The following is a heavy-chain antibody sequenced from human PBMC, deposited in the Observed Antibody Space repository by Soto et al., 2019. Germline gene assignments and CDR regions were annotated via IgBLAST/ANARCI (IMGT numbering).Heavy chain of an antibody. V-gene: IGHV3-23*01. CDR3: AKDRQQWLVGTIDY. D-gene: IGHD6-19*01. Sequence: ETLSLTCAVYGVSFSGYYWSWVRQAPGKGLEWVSAISGSGGSTYYADSVKGRFTISRDNSKNTLYLQMNSLRAEDTAVYYCAKDRQQWLVGTIDYWGQGTLVTVSS. CDR2: ISGSGGST. CDR1: GVSFSGYY. J-gene: IGHJ4*02.